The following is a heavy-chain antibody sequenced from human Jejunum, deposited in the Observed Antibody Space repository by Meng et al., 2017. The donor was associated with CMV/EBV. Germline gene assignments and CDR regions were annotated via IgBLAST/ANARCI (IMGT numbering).Heavy chain of an antibody. V-gene: IGHV3-30*04. CDR1: GFPFCNYA. CDR3: ARGRVSYTSWSSQGN. D-gene: IGHD2-2*02. J-gene: IGHJ4*02. Sequence: GFPFCNYAMYWVRRAPGKGLEWVAVISYDGRDNYYADSVKGRFTIFRDNSKNTLDLQMNSLRAEDTAVYFCARGRVSYTSWSSQGNWGQGALVTVSS. CDR2: ISYDGRDN.